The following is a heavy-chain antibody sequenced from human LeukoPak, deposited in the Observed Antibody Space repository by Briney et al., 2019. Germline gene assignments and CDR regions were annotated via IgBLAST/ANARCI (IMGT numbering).Heavy chain of an antibody. V-gene: IGHV1-69*05. D-gene: IGHD1-26*01. J-gene: IGHJ4*02. CDR2: IIPIFGTA. CDR1: GGTFSSYA. CDR3: ARGPIYSGSYYGY. Sequence: SVKVSCKASGGTFSSYAISWVRQAPGQGLEGMGRIIPIFGTANYAQKFQGRVTITTDESTSTAYMELSSLRSEDTAVYYCARGPIYSGSYYGYWGQGTLVTVSS.